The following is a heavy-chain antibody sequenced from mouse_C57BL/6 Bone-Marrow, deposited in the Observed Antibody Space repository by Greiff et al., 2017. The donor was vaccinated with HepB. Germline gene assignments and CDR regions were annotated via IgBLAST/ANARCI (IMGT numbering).Heavy chain of an antibody. CDR3: ARQVVTTEGAMDY. Sequence: EVKLVESGGDLVKPGGSLKLSCAASGFTFSSYGMSWVRQTPDKRLEWVATISSGGSYTYYPDSVKGRFTISRDNAKNTLYLQMSSLKSEDTAMYDCARQVVTTEGAMDYWGQGTSVTVSS. J-gene: IGHJ4*01. CDR1: GFTFSSYG. V-gene: IGHV5-6*01. CDR2: ISSGGSYT. D-gene: IGHD2-1*01.